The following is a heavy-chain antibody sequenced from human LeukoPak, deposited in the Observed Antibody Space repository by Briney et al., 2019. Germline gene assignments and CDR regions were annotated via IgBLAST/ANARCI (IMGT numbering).Heavy chain of an antibody. CDR2: ISWNSGSI. V-gene: IGHV3-9*01. D-gene: IGHD6-25*01. CDR1: GFTFDDYA. CDR3: ARVRGGSYYYYYMDV. Sequence: GGSLRLSCAASGFTFDDYAMHWVRQAPGKGLEWVSGISWNSGSIGYADSVKGRFTISRDNAKNSLYLQMNSLRAEDTALYYCARVRGGSYYYYYMDVWGKGTTVTVSS. J-gene: IGHJ6*03.